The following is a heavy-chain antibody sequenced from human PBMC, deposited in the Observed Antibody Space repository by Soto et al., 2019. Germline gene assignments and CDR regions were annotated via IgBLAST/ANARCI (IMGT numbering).Heavy chain of an antibody. J-gene: IGHJ5*02. CDR3: GRLYSSSWHGGVNWFDP. CDR2: IYYSGST. V-gene: IGHV4-39*01. D-gene: IGHD6-13*01. Sequence: SETLSLTCTVSGGSISSSSYYWGWIRQPPGKGLEWIGSIYYSGSTYYNPSLKSRVTISVDTSKNQFSLKLSSVTAADTAVYYCGRLYSSSWHGGVNWFDPWGQGTLVTVSS. CDR1: GGSISSSSYY.